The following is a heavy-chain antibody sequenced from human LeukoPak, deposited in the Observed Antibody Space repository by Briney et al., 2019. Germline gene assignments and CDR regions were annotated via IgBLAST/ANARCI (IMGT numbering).Heavy chain of an antibody. V-gene: IGHV3-49*04. CDR3: TREYFYDFWSGDAFDT. D-gene: IGHD3-3*01. J-gene: IGHJ3*02. CDR2: IRSKAYGGTT. CDR1: GFTFGDYA. Sequence: GRSLRLSCTASGFTFGDYAMSWVRQAPGKGLEWVGFIRSKAYGGTTEYAASVKGRFTISRDDSKSIAYLQMNSLKTEDRAVYYCTREYFYDFWSGDAFDTWGQGTMVTVSS.